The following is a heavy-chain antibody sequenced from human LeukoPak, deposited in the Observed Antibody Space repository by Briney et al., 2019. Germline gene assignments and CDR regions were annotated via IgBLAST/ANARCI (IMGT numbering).Heavy chain of an antibody. CDR3: AKETAAKYSSGWTGGGPSLQY. CDR2: ISYDGSNK. J-gene: IGHJ4*02. CDR1: GFTFSSYG. D-gene: IGHD6-19*01. V-gene: IGHV3-30*18. Sequence: GGSLRLSCAASGFTFSSYGIHWVRQAPGKGLEWVAVISYDGSNKYYADSVKGRFTISRDSSKNTLYLQMNSLRTEGTAVYYCAKETAAKYSSGWTGGGPSLQYWGQGTLVTVSS.